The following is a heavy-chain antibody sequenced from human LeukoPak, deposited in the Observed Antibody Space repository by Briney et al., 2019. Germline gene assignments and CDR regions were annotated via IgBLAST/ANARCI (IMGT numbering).Heavy chain of an antibody. V-gene: IGHV3-23*01. J-gene: IGHJ4*03. Sequence: PGGSLRLSCAASGFTFNTYAMSWVRQAPGKGLEWVSGISVSGGRTGYADSVKGRFTISRDNSKNTLFLQMNNLRAEDTAVYYCALFDYWGQGTVVTVSS. CDR1: GFTFNTYA. CDR2: ISVSGGRT. CDR3: ALFDY.